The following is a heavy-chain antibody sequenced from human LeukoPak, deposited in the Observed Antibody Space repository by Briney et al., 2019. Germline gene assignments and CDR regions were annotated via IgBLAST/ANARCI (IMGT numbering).Heavy chain of an antibody. V-gene: IGHV1-2*02. CDR2: INPNSGGT. CDR1: GYTFTGYY. CDR3: ARAKYSSGPEDY. D-gene: IGHD6-19*01. Sequence: ASVKVSCKASGYTFTGYYMHWVRQAPGQGPEWMGWINPNSGGTNYAQKFQGRVTMTRDTSISTAYMELSRLRSDDTAVYYCARAKYSSGPEDYWGQGTLVTVSS. J-gene: IGHJ4*02.